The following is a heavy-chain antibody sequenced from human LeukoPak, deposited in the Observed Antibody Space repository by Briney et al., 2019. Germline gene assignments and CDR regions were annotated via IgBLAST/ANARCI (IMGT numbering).Heavy chain of an antibody. CDR2: ISSSSSVI. Sequence: GGSLRLSCAASGFTFSTYSMSWVRQAPGKGLEWISYISSSSSVIYYADSVKGRFTISRDNARNSLYLQMNSLRDEDTAVYYCARDMSLLWFGDPFDYWGQGTLVTVSS. J-gene: IGHJ4*02. CDR3: ARDMSLLWFGDPFDY. CDR1: GFTFSTYS. V-gene: IGHV3-48*02. D-gene: IGHD3-10*01.